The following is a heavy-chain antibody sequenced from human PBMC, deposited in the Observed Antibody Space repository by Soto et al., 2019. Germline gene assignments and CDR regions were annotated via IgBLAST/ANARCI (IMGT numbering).Heavy chain of an antibody. CDR1: GYSFSFYW. V-gene: IGHV5-51*01. CDR2: MYPDDSDI. CDR3: ATAYVYDFENSNYYRDAFDI. J-gene: IGHJ3*02. Sequence: GESLKISCKASGYSFSFYWIGWVREMPGKGLEWMAIMYPDDSDIRYSPSFEAHVTISADKSTSTAFLQWSSLKASDTAMYYCATAYVYDFENSNYYRDAFDIWGQGTLVTVSS. D-gene: IGHD3-22*01.